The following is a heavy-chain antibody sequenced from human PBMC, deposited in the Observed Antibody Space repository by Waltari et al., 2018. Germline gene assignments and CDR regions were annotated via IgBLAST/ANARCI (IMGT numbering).Heavy chain of an antibody. V-gene: IGHV3-53*02. CDR3: ARGSRRYSSPFDY. CDR2: IYTGGST. J-gene: IGHJ4*02. D-gene: IGHD6-13*01. Sequence: EVQLVETGGGLIQPGGSLRLSCAASGFNVSSNFLGWVRQAPGKGRGWVSGIYTGGSTFYSDSVRSRFTISKDNSKNSLYLQMNSLRDEDTAVYHCARGSRRYSSPFDYWGQVTLVTVSS. CDR1: GFNVSSNF.